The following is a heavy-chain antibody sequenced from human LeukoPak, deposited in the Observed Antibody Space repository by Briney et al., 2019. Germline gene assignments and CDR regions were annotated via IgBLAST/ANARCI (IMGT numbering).Heavy chain of an antibody. J-gene: IGHJ4*02. V-gene: IGHV4-39*07. CDR3: ARDAKYYYGSRTYFFFEY. D-gene: IGHD3-10*01. CDR2: IYYSGST. Sequence: SETLSLACNVSGDSISRSRHFWAWIRQSPGKGLEWIGSIYYSGSTYYNPSLKSRVTISVDTSKNQFSLKLSSVTAADTAVYYCARDAKYYYGSRTYFFFEYWGQGTLLTVSS. CDR1: GDSISRSRHF.